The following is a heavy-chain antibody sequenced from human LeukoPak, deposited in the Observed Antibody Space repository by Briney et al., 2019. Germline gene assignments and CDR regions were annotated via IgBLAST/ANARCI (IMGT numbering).Heavy chain of an antibody. J-gene: IGHJ5*02. CDR2: IIPIFGTA. CDR1: GYTFTSYY. V-gene: IGHV1-69*13. D-gene: IGHD6-25*01. CDR3: ARGLPAAATAP. Sequence: ASVKVSCKASGYTFTSYYMHWVRQAPGQGLEYMGGIIPIFGTANYAQKFQGRVTITADESTSTAYRELSSLRSEDTAVYYCARGLPAAATAPWGQGTLVTVSS.